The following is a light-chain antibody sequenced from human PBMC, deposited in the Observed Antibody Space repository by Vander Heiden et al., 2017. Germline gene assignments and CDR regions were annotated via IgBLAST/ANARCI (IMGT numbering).Light chain of an antibody. V-gene: IGKV1-39*01. Sequence: IQITQSLSSLSASVGDRVTITCRASQSISSYVSWHQQKPGEAPKLLIYAASSLQSGVPSRFSGSGSGTDFTLTISSLQPEDFATYYCQQSYSTPTFGQGTKLEIK. CDR1: QSISSY. CDR2: AAS. CDR3: QQSYSTPT. J-gene: IGKJ2*01.